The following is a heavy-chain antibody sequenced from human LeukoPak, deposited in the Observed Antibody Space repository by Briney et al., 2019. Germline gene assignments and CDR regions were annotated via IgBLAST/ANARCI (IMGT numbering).Heavy chain of an antibody. CDR3: ARDIGDRGYADC. CDR1: GFTFSSYA. J-gene: IGHJ4*02. D-gene: IGHD3-22*01. CDR2: ISGDGGST. Sequence: PGGSLRLSCAASGFTFSSYAMHWVRQAPGRGLEWVSLISGDGGSTYYADSVKGRFTISRDNSKNSLYLQMNSLITEDTALYYCARDIGDRGYADCWGQGTLVTVSS. V-gene: IGHV3-43*02.